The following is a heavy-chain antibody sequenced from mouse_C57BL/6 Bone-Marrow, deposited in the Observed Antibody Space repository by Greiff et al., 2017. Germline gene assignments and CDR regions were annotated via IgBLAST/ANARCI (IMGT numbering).Heavy chain of an antibody. D-gene: IGHD1-1*01. CDR1: GYTFTSYW. V-gene: IGHV1-59*01. CDR3: APYGSSYPY. CDR2: IDPSDSYT. Sequence: QVQLQQPGAELVRPGTSVKLSCKASGYTFTSYWMHWVKQRPGQGLEWIGVIDPSDSYTNYNQKFKGKATLTVDTSSSTAYMQLSSLTSEYSAVYYCAPYGSSYPYWGQGTLVTVSA. J-gene: IGHJ3*01.